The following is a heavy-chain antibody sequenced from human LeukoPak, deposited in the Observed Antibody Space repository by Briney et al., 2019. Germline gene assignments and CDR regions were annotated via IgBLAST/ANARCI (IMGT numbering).Heavy chain of an antibody. CDR3: ARVSSGFSLYYFDY. D-gene: IGHD3-22*01. CDR1: GYTXTGYY. Sequence: ASVKVSCKASGYTXTGYYLHWVRQAPGQGLEWMGWINPNSGGTDYAQKFQGRVTMTRDTSISTAYMELSRLRSDDTAVYFCARVSSGFSLYYFDYWGQGTLVTVSS. J-gene: IGHJ4*02. V-gene: IGHV1-2*02. CDR2: INPNSGGT.